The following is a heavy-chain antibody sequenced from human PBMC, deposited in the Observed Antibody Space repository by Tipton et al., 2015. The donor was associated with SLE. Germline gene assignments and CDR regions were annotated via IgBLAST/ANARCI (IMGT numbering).Heavy chain of an antibody. Sequence: GSLRLSCAASGFTLSSYNMNWVRQAPGKGLEWVSSIGSDRSYKYYADSVKGRFTISRDSAKNSLYLQMDSLRAEDTAVYYCARDYDFWSGQMDAVDVWGQGTMVTVSS. D-gene: IGHD3-3*01. CDR1: GFTLSSYN. V-gene: IGHV3-21*01. J-gene: IGHJ3*01. CDR2: IGSDRSYK. CDR3: ARDYDFWSGQMDAVDV.